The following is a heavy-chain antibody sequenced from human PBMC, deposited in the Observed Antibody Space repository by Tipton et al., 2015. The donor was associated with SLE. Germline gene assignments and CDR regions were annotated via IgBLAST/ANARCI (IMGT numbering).Heavy chain of an antibody. V-gene: IGHV1-18*01. J-gene: IGHJ5*02. CDR3: ARDRRYCAGGVCYTEGNWFDP. D-gene: IGHD2-8*02. Sequence: QLVQSGAEVKKPGASVKVSCKASGYTFTSYGISWVRQAPGQGLEWMGWISAYNGNTNYAQKLQGRVTMTTDTSTSTAYMELRSLRSDDSAVYYCARDRRYCAGGVCYTEGNWFDPWGQGTLVTVSS. CDR2: ISAYNGNT. CDR1: GYTFTSYG.